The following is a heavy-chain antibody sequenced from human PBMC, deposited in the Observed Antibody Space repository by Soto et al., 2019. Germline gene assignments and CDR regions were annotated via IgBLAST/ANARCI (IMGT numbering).Heavy chain of an antibody. J-gene: IGHJ4*02. D-gene: IGHD6-19*01. Sequence: EVQLVESGGGLVKPGGSLRLSCAASGFTFSNAWMSWVRQAQGGGLEWVGRIKRNIDGGTTDYAAPVKGRFAISREDSNSNLYLEMNRLRSEDTAIYYCNTVDAVVLHWGQGLLVTVSS. CDR1: GFTFSNAW. V-gene: IGHV3-15*01. CDR3: NTVDAVVLH. CDR2: IKRNIDGGTT.